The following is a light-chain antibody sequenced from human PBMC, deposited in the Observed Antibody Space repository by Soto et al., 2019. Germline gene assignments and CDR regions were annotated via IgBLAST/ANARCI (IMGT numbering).Light chain of an antibody. CDR1: QSVGSY. J-gene: IGKJ4*01. V-gene: IGKV3-11*01. CDR3: QQRTSWPQT. Sequence: EIVLTQSPATLSLSPGERATLSCRASQSVGSYLAWYQQRPGQTPRLLIYDASNRAAGIPTRFSGSGFGTDFTLTISTLEPEDVAVYFCQQRTSWPQTVGGGTKVEI. CDR2: DAS.